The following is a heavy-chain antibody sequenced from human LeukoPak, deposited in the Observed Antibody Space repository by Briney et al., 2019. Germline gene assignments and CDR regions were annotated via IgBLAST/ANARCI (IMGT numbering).Heavy chain of an antibody. Sequence: GGSLRLSCAASGFTVSSNYMSWVRQAPGKGLEWVSVIYSGGSTYYADSVKGRFTISRDNSKNTLYLQMNSLRAEDTAVYYCARDLRQGSMGYFDYWGQGTLVTVSS. CDR2: IYSGGST. J-gene: IGHJ4*02. CDR1: GFTVSSNY. D-gene: IGHD2-8*01. V-gene: IGHV3-66*01. CDR3: ARDLRQGSMGYFDY.